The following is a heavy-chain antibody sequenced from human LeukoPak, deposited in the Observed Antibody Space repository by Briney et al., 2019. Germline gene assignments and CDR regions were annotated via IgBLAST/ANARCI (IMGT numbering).Heavy chain of an antibody. J-gene: IGHJ4*02. CDR2: ISPDTGGT. CDR1: GGTFSSYA. Sequence: ASVKVSCKASGGTFSSYAISWVRQAPGQGLEWMGWISPDTGGTNYAQKFQGRVTMTRDTSISTAYMELSRLKSDDTAVYYCARGHDRTADYWGQGTLVTVSS. V-gene: IGHV1-2*02. D-gene: IGHD3-22*01. CDR3: ARGHDRTADY.